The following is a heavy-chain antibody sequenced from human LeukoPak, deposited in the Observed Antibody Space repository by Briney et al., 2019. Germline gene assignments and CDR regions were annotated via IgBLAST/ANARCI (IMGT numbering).Heavy chain of an antibody. Sequence: GGSLRLSCAASGFTVSSNYMSWVRQAPGKGLEWVSVIYSGGTTYYADSVKGRFTISRDNSKKTLYLQMNSLRAEDTAVYYCARETGDDAFDIWAKGQWSPSLQ. D-gene: IGHD7-27*01. V-gene: IGHV3-66*01. CDR3: ARETGDDAFDI. CDR1: GFTVSSNY. CDR2: IYSGGTT. J-gene: IGHJ3*02.